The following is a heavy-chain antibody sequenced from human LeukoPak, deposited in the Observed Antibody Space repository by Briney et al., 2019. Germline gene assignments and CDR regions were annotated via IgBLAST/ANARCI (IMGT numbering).Heavy chain of an antibody. CDR2: IWYDGSNK. Sequence: PEGSLRLSCAASGFTFSSYGMHWVRQAPGKGLEWVAVIWYDGSNKDYADSVKGRFTISRDNSRNTLYLQMNSLGAEDTAVYYCAKVGSLGATFFAFAIWRQGTVVSVSS. J-gene: IGHJ3*02. CDR3: AKVGSLGATFFAFAI. V-gene: IGHV3-33*06. D-gene: IGHD1-26*01. CDR1: GFTFSSYG.